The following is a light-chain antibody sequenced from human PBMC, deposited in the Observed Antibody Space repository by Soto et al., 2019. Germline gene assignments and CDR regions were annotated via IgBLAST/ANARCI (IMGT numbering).Light chain of an antibody. CDR3: QQYNNWPRIT. CDR1: QSVSSSY. Sequence: EIVLTQSPGTLSLSPGERATLSCRASQSVSSSYLAWYQQKPAQPPRLLIYGTSTRSTGIPARFSGSGSGTEFTLTISSLQSEDFAVYYCQQYNNWPRITFGQGTRLEIK. CDR2: GTS. J-gene: IGKJ5*01. V-gene: IGKV3D-15*01.